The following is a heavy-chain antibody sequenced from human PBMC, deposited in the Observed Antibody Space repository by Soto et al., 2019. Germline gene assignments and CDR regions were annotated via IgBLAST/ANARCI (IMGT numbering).Heavy chain of an antibody. CDR2: ISAYNGNT. J-gene: IGHJ4*02. D-gene: IGHD3-3*01. CDR3: ATDSNYDVSNSF. CDR1: GYTFTSYG. Sequence: ASVKVSCKASGYTFTSYGISWVRQAPGQGLEWMGWISAYNGNTNYAQKLQGRVTMTTDTSTSTVYMELSRLKSDDTAVYFCATDSNYDVSNSFWGQGTLVTVSS. V-gene: IGHV1-18*04.